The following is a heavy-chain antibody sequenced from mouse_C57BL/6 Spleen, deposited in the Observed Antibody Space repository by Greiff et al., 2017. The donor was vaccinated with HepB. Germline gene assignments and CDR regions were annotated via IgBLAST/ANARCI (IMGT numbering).Heavy chain of an antibody. CDR1: GFTFSDYG. D-gene: IGHD2-4*01. CDR2: ISSGSSTI. J-gene: IGHJ4*01. CDR3: ARVITRAMDY. V-gene: IGHV5-17*01. Sequence: EVKLVESGGGLVKPGGSLKLSCAASGFTFSDYGMHWVRQAPEKGLEWVAYISSGSSTIYYADTVKGRFTISRDNAKNTLFLQMTSLRSEDTAMYYCARVITRAMDYWGQGTSVTVSS.